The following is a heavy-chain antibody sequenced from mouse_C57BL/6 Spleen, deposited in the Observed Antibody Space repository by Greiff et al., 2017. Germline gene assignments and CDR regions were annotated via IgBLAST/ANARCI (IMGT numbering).Heavy chain of an antibody. CDR3: ARRVTGTPFDY. J-gene: IGHJ2*01. CDR2: IDPSDSYT. CDR1: GYTFTSYW. Sequence: QVQLQQPGAELVKPGASVKLSCKASGYTFTSYWMQWVKQRPGQGLEWIGEIDPSDSYTNYNQKFKGKATLTVDTSSSTAYMQLSSLTSEDSAVYYCARRVTGTPFDYWGQGTTLTVSS. V-gene: IGHV1-50*01. D-gene: IGHD4-1*01.